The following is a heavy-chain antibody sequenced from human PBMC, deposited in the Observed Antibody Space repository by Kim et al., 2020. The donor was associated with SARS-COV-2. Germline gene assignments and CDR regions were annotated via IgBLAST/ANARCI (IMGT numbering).Heavy chain of an antibody. CDR2: MNPNSGTT. V-gene: IGHV1-8*01. Sequence: ASVKVSCKASGYTFTSYDINWVRQATGQGLEWMGWMNPNSGTTGYAQKFQGRVTMTRNTSISTAYMELSSLRSEDTAVYYCARGVYCSSGSCPYYFDSWGHGTLVTVSS. D-gene: IGHD2-15*01. CDR3: ARGVYCSSGSCPYYFDS. J-gene: IGHJ4*01. CDR1: GYTFTSYD.